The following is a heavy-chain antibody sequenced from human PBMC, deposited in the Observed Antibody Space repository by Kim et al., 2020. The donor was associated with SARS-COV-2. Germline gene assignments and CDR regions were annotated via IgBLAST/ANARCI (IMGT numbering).Heavy chain of an antibody. CDR2: IIPICGTA. CDR3: ARITMVRGVITNWFDP. D-gene: IGHD3-10*01. CDR1: GCTFSSYA. Sequence: SVKVSCKASGCTFSSYAINWVRQAPGQGLEWMGGIIPICGTANYAQKFQGRVTITADTSTSTAYMELSSLRSEDTAVYYCARITMVRGVITNWFDPWGQGTPVTVSS. V-gene: IGHV1-69*06. J-gene: IGHJ5*02.